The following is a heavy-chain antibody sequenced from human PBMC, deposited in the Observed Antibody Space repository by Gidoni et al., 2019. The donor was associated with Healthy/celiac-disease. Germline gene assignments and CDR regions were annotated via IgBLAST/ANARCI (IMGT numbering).Heavy chain of an antibody. CDR2: IGYDGSNK. Sequence: QVQLVESGEGVVQPGRPLRLSCAAPGVPFRSYGMHWVRQAPGKGLEWVVVIGYDGSNKYYADSVKGRLTISRDNSKNTLYLQRNSLRAEDTAVYYCARGTQDSIAVAGTGFDYWGQGTLVTVSS. V-gene: IGHV3-33*01. J-gene: IGHJ4*02. CDR1: GVPFRSYG. CDR3: ARGTQDSIAVAGTGFDY. D-gene: IGHD6-19*01.